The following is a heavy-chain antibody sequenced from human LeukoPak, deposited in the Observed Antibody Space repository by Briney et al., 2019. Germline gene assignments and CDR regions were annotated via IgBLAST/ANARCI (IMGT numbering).Heavy chain of an antibody. J-gene: IGHJ4*02. Sequence: GGSLRLSCAASGFTFYNYWMTWVRQAPGKGLEWVANIKQDGSEKYYVDSVKGRFTISRDNAKMSLYLQMNTLRVEDTAIYYCARRRANTHGFFFDYWGQGTLVTVSS. V-gene: IGHV3-7*01. CDR3: ARRRANTHGFFFDY. CDR1: GFTFYNYW. D-gene: IGHD5-24*01. CDR2: IKQDGSEK.